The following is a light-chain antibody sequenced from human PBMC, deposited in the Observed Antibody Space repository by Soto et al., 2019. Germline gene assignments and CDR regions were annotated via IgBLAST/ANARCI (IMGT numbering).Light chain of an antibody. J-gene: IGKJ3*01. V-gene: IGKV1-33*01. Sequence: DIQMTQSPSSLSASVGDRVTITCQASQDISNYLNWYQQKPGKAPKLLIYDESNLETGVPLRFSVSVCGTNFAVTISRVQPEDIATYYCRQYDNLPVTFGPGTKVDIK. CDR1: QDISNY. CDR2: DES. CDR3: RQYDNLPVT.